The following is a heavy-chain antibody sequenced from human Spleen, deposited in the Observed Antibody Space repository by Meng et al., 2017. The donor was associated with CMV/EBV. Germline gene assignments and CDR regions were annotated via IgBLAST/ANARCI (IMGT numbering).Heavy chain of an antibody. V-gene: IGHV3-74*03. Sequence: GESLKISCAVSGITITSHWMHWVRQVPGRGLVWVSRINRDGSSTAYADSVKGRFTISRDNTENTLHLQMSSLRAEDSAVYYCAREGLLVGDPFDYWGQGILVTVSS. CDR2: INRDGSST. CDR3: AREGLLVGDPFDY. D-gene: IGHD1-26*01. CDR1: GITITSHW. J-gene: IGHJ4*02.